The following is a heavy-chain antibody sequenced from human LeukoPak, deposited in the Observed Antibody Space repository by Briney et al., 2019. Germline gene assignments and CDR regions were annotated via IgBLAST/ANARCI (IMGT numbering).Heavy chain of an antibody. Sequence: GGSLRLSCAASGFTYSSYWMHWVRQAPGKGLVWVSRINSDGSSTSCADSVKGRFTISRDNAKNTLYLQMNSLRAEDTAVYYCASTLGGVDTAMVDAFDIWGQGTMVTVSS. CDR3: ASTLGGVDTAMVDAFDI. J-gene: IGHJ3*02. V-gene: IGHV3-74*01. CDR2: INSDGSST. D-gene: IGHD5-18*01. CDR1: GFTYSSYW.